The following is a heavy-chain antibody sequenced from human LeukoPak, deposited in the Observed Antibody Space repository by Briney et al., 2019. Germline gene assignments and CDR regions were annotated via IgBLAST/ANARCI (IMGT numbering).Heavy chain of an antibody. Sequence: SETLSLTCTVSGGSISSYYWSWIRQPPGKGLEWIGYIYYGGSTYYNPSLKSRVTMSVDMSKNQFSLKLNSVTAADTAMYYCARLSYRSSHFDPWGQGTLVTVSS. D-gene: IGHD6-13*01. V-gene: IGHV4-59*04. CDR1: GGSISSYY. CDR2: IYYGGST. CDR3: ARLSYRSSHFDP. J-gene: IGHJ5*02.